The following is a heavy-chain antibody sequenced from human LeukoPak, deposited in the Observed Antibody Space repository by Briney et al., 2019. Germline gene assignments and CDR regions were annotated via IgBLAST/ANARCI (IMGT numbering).Heavy chain of an antibody. D-gene: IGHD3-10*02. J-gene: IGHJ4*02. Sequence: PGESLKISCKGSGYSFTSYWIAWVRQMPGKGLEWVGAIYTADSDTRYSPSFQCQVTISADKSITTAYLQWSSLKASDTAMYYCARGTSYYVNLDYWGQGTLVIVSS. CDR2: IYTADSDT. CDR1: GYSFTSYW. CDR3: ARGTSYYVNLDY. V-gene: IGHV5-51*01.